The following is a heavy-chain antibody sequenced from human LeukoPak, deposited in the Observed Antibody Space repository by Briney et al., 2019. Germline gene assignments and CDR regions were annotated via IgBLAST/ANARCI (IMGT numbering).Heavy chain of an antibody. D-gene: IGHD6-19*01. CDR2: IHHTGST. Sequence: PSETLSLTCTVSGASISSYYWTWIRQPPSKGLEWIGYIHHTGSTNYNPSLGSRVTISIDTSKSQFSLKLTSVTAAETAIYYCAGGQKWLSFDSWGQGTLLTVSS. CDR3: AGGQKWLSFDS. CDR1: GASISSYY. V-gene: IGHV4-59*01. J-gene: IGHJ4*02.